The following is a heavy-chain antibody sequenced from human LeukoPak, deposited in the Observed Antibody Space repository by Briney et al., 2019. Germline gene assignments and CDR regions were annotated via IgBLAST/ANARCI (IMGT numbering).Heavy chain of an antibody. CDR2: ISTSGYYI. J-gene: IGHJ4*02. Sequence: GGSLRLSCAASGFAFNSYSMNWVRQAPGKGLEWVASISTSGYYIYHADSVKGRFTISRDNARESPYLQMNSLRADDTAVYYCARVSPNVVTDSSDYWGQGTLVTVSS. CDR3: ARVSPNVVTDSSDY. D-gene: IGHD2-21*02. CDR1: GFAFNSYS. V-gene: IGHV3-21*01.